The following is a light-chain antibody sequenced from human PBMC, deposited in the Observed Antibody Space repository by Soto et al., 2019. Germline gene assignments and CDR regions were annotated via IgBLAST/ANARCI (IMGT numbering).Light chain of an antibody. V-gene: IGKV1-5*03. CDR2: QAS. CDR1: QSTSSY. Sequence: DMQMTQSPSTLSSSVGDRVTITCRASQSTSSYLAWYQQKPGKAPKLLIYQASSLENGVPSRFSGSGSGTEFSLTISSLKPDDFATYYCQQYNRYRTFGQGTKVDIK. J-gene: IGKJ1*01. CDR3: QQYNRYRT.